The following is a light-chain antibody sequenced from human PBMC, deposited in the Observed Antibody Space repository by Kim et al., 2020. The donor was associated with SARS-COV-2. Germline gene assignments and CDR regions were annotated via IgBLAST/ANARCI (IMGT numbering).Light chain of an antibody. V-gene: IGKV1-16*01. J-gene: IGKJ4*01. Sequence: EIQMTQSPSSLSASVGDKVTIVCRASQGINYYIAWFQQRPGKAPKSLIYDASSLRSGVPSRFSGSGSGTDFSLTITNVQPEDFATYFCQQYSRYPHTFGGGTKVDIK. CDR3: QQYSRYPHT. CDR1: QGINYY. CDR2: DAS.